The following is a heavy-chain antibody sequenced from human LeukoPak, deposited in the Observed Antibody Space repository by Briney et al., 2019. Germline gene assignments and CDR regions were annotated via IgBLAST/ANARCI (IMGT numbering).Heavy chain of an antibody. V-gene: IGHV3-21*01. J-gene: IGHJ5*02. CDR2: ISTSSSYV. CDR1: GFTFSSYS. CDR3: ARGADGVSSNSRGWFDP. Sequence: GGSLRLSCTASGFTFSSYSMNWVRQAPGKGLEWVSSISTSSSYVYYADSVKGRFTISRDNARNSLYLQMNTLRAEDTAVYSCARGADGVSSNSRGWFDPWGQGTLVTVSS. D-gene: IGHD2-15*01.